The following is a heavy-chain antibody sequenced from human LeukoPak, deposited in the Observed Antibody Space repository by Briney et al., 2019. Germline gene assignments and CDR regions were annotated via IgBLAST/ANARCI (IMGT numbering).Heavy chain of an antibody. CDR1: GFTFSNAW. V-gene: IGHV3-15*01. Sequence: GGSLRLSCAASGFTFSNAWMSWVRQAPGKGLEWVGRIKSKTDGGTTDYAAPVKGRFTISRDDSKNTLYLQMNSLKTEDTAVYYCARGSGYSSGSWPGRGMDVWGQGTTVTVSS. CDR2: IKSKTDGGTT. J-gene: IGHJ6*02. D-gene: IGHD6-19*01. CDR3: ARGSGYSSGSWPGRGMDV.